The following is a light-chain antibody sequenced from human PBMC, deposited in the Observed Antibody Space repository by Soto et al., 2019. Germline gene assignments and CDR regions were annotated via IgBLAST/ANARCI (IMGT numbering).Light chain of an antibody. V-gene: IGLV2-8*01. CDR3: SSHAGINNYV. CDR1: SSDVGAYNY. J-gene: IGLJ1*01. Sequence: QSALTQPPSASGAPGQSVTISCTGTSSDVGAYNYVSWYQQHPGKAPKLMIYEVSKRPSGVPDRFSGSKSGNTGALTVSGLHAEDEADYYCSSHAGINNYVFGTGTKLTVL. CDR2: EVS.